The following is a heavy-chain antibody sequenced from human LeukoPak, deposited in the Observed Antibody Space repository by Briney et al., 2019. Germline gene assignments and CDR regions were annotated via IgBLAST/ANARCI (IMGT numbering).Heavy chain of an antibody. J-gene: IGHJ4*02. CDR2: INEDGRGK. CDR3: ARSWYTLDY. D-gene: IGHD6-13*01. CDR1: GFIFSGYW. Sequence: PGGSLRLSCAASGFIFSGYWMSWVRQAPGKGLEWVAHINEDGRGKYYADSLKGRFSISRDNAKNSLYLQMDSLRAEDTAVYYCARSWYTLDYWGQGTLVIVSS. V-gene: IGHV3-7*04.